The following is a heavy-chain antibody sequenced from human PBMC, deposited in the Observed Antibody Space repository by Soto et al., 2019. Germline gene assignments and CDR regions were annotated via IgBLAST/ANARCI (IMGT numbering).Heavy chain of an antibody. CDR3: ARDGVGGPVFFGYFDY. CDR1: GFTFRGYG. CDR2: VRFDGSNI. Sequence: QVQLVESGGGVVQPGKSLRLSCAASGFTFRGYGMHWVRQAPGKGLEWVAVVRFDGSNIYYGDAVKGRFTISRDNSKDTLYLQMNSLRAEDTAVYYCARDGVGGPVFFGYFDYWGQGTLITVSS. J-gene: IGHJ4*02. D-gene: IGHD1-26*01. V-gene: IGHV3-33*01.